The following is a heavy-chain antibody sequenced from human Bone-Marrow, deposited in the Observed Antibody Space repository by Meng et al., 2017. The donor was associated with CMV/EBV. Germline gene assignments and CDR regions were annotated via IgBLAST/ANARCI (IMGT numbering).Heavy chain of an antibody. Sequence: ASVKVSCKASGYTFTSYGISWVRQAPGQGLEWMGWISAYNGNTNYAQKLQGRVTMTTDTSTSTAYMELRSLRSDDTAVYYCARVYARGAWVGYYDSSGPFDIWGQGTRVTVSS. CDR2: ISAYNGNT. D-gene: IGHD3-22*01. J-gene: IGHJ3*02. V-gene: IGHV1-18*01. CDR3: ARVYARGAWVGYYDSSGPFDI. CDR1: GYTFTSYG.